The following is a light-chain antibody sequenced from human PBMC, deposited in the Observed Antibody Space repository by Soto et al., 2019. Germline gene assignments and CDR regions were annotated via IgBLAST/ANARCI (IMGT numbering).Light chain of an antibody. CDR2: EVN. CDR3: YSDVGSIS. CDR1: SSDVGSHNF. Sequence: SALTQPACVSGSRGQSITLSCTGTSSDVGSHNFVSWYQQHPGKAPELMIYEVNKRPSGVSNRFSGSKSGNTASLTISGLQAEDEADYYFYSDVGSISFGGGTKLTAL. J-gene: IGLJ2*01. V-gene: IGLV2-23*02.